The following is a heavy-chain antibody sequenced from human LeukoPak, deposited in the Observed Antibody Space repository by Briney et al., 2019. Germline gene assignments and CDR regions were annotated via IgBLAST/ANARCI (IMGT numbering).Heavy chain of an antibody. CDR2: ISGSGGST. CDR3: AKRRKDPAHLFGESFNLLDY. J-gene: IGHJ4*02. Sequence: PGGSLRLSCAASGITFSSYAMSWVRQAPGKGLEWVSAISGSGGSTYYADSVKGRFTISRDNSKNTLYLQMNSLRAEDTAVYYCAKRRKDPAHLFGESFNLLDYWGQGTLVTVSS. D-gene: IGHD3-10*02. CDR1: GITFSSYA. V-gene: IGHV3-23*01.